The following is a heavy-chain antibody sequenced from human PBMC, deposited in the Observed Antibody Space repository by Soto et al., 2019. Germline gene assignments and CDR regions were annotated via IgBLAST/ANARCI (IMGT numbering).Heavy chain of an antibody. CDR1: GFSLSTSGVG. J-gene: IGHJ6*04. CDR3: EYRRDLVGWRV. Sequence: QITLKESGPTLVKPTQTLTLTCTFSGFSLSTSGVGVGWIRQPPGTPLEWLALMYWDDDRRDSPSLKNRLAITQDTAKDRVVLTSTILNPVHTGTYVCEYRRDLVGWRVWGEETTVTVSA. V-gene: IGHV2-5*02. D-gene: IGHD2-15*01. CDR2: MYWDDDR.